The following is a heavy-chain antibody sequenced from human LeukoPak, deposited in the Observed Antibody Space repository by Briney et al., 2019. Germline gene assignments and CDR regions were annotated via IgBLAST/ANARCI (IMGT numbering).Heavy chain of an antibody. Sequence: SETLSLTCTVSGGSISSHYWSWIRQPPGKGLEWIGYIYYRGSTNYNPSLKSRVTISVDTSKTQFSLKLSSVTAADTAVYYCARVYCSSTSCPAAPWFDPWGQGTLVTVSS. CDR2: IYYRGST. V-gene: IGHV4-59*11. CDR1: GGSISSHY. J-gene: IGHJ5*02. D-gene: IGHD2-2*01. CDR3: ARVYCSSTSCPAAPWFDP.